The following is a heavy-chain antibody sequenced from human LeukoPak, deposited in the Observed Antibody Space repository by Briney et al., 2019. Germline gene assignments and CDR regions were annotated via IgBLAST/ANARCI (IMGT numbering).Heavy chain of an antibody. J-gene: IGHJ6*03. CDR2: INHSGST. V-gene: IGHV4-34*01. Sequence: SETLSLTCTVTGGSISSYYWSWIRQPPGKGPEWIGEINHSGSTNYNPSLKSRVTISVGTSMNQFSLKLSSVTAADTAVYYCARGWINYDSYYYYMDVWGKGTTVTVSS. CDR1: GGSISSYY. CDR3: ARGWINYDSYYYYMDV. D-gene: IGHD3-22*01.